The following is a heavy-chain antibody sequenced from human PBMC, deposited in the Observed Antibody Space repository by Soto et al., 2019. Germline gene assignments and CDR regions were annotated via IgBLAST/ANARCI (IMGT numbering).Heavy chain of an antibody. CDR2: IYYSGST. D-gene: IGHD3-3*01. CDR3: ARAYLRFLEWPYMDV. CDR1: GGSISSYY. Sequence: LSLTCTVSGGSISSYYWSWIRQPPGKGLEWIGYIYYSGSTNYNPSLKSRVTISVDTSKNQFSLKLSSVTAADTAVYYCARAYLRFLEWPYMDVWGKGTTVTVSS. J-gene: IGHJ6*03. V-gene: IGHV4-59*01.